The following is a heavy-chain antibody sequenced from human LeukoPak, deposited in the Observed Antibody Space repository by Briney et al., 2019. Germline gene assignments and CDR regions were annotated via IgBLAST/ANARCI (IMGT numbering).Heavy chain of an antibody. Sequence: SETLSLTCTVSGGSISSGGYYWSWIRQHPGKGLEWIGYIYYSGSTYYNPSLKSRVTISVDTSKNQFSLKLSSVTAADTAVYYCARDRQYCSSTSCWGPNWFDPWGQGTLVTVSS. CDR1: GGSISSGGYY. V-gene: IGHV4-31*03. CDR2: IYYSGST. D-gene: IGHD2-2*01. J-gene: IGHJ5*02. CDR3: ARDRQYCSSTSCWGPNWFDP.